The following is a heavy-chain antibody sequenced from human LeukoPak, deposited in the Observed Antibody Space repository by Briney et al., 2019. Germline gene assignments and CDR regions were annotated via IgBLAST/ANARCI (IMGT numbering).Heavy chain of an antibody. CDR3: ARGQRSADAFDI. CDR2: INHSGST. Sequence: SETLSLTCAVYGGSFSGYYWSWIRQLPGKGLEWIGEINHSGSTNYNPSLKSRVTISVDTSKNQFSLKLSSVTAADTAVYYCARGQRSADAFDIWGQGTMVTVSS. J-gene: IGHJ3*02. CDR1: GGSFSGYY. V-gene: IGHV4-34*01. D-gene: IGHD6-25*01.